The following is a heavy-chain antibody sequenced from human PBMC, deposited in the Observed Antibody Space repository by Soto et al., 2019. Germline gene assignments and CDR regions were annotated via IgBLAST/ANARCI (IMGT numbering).Heavy chain of an antibody. CDR3: ARGPEGYCSSTSRLYFDY. Sequence: GASVKVSCKASGGTFSSYAISWLRQAPGQGLEWMGGIIPIFGTANYAQKFQGRVTITADESTSTAYMELSSLRSEDTAVYYCARGPEGYCSSTSRLYFDYWGQGTLVTVSS. J-gene: IGHJ4*02. CDR2: IIPIFGTA. D-gene: IGHD2-2*01. V-gene: IGHV1-69*13. CDR1: GGTFSSYA.